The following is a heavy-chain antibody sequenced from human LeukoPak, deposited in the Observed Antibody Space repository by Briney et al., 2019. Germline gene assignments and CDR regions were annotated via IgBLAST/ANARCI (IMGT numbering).Heavy chain of an antibody. D-gene: IGHD3-22*01. CDR3: ARENVVKAFDI. V-gene: IGHV3-21*01. Sequence: EGSLRLSCAASGFTFSSYSMNWVRQAPGKGLEWVSSISSSSSYIYYADSVKGRFTISRDNAKNSLYLQMNSLRAEDTAVYYCARENVVKAFDIWGQGTMVTVSS. CDR2: ISSSSSYI. J-gene: IGHJ3*02. CDR1: GFTFSSYS.